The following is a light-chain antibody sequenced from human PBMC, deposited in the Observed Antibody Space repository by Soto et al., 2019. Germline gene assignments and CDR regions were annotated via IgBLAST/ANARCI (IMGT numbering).Light chain of an antibody. CDR1: QGIDTY. V-gene: IGKV1-9*01. J-gene: IGKJ5*01. Sequence: DIQLTQSPSFLSASVGDRVTITCRASQGIDTYLAWYQKKPGKAPKLLIYAASLLQRGVPSRLSGGGSGTEFTRKSNSLQPEAFANYYYQQLNIFPFIFGQGTRLQIK. CDR2: AAS. CDR3: QQLNIFPFI.